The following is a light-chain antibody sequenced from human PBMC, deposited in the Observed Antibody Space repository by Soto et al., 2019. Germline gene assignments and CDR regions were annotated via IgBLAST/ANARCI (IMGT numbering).Light chain of an antibody. V-gene: IGKV1-9*01. Sequence: DIQLTQSPSFLSASVGDRVTITCRASQGISNYLTSYQQKPGQAPNLLIYAASTLQAGVPSRFSGSGSGTEFTLTISSLQPEDFATYYCQQLISYPRTFGQGTKVGIK. CDR1: QGISNY. J-gene: IGKJ1*01. CDR3: QQLISYPRT. CDR2: AAS.